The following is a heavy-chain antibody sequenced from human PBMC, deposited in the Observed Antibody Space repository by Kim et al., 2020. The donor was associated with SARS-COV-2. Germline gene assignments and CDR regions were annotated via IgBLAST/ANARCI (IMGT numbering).Heavy chain of an antibody. D-gene: IGHD1-26*01. Sequence: SETLSLTCTVSGGSISSSSYYWGWIRQPPGKGLEWIGSIYYSGSTYSNPSLKSRVTISVDTSKNQVSLKLSSVTAADTAVYYCANSGTYYGDYFDYWGQGTLVTVSS. CDR1: GGSISSSSYY. CDR2: IYYSGST. J-gene: IGHJ4*02. V-gene: IGHV4-39*01. CDR3: ANSGTYYGDYFDY.